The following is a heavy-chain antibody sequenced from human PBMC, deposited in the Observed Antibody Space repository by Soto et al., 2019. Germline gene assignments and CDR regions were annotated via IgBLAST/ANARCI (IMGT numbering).Heavy chain of an antibody. CDR2: ISGSGGST. CDR1: GFTFSSYA. CDR3: AKVKGTSGTINYDFWSGSFDY. V-gene: IGHV3-23*01. Sequence: GGSLRLSCAASGFTFSSYAMSWVRQAPGKGLEWVSAISGSGGSTYYADSVKGRFTISRDNSKNTLYLQMNSLRAEDTAVYYCAKVKGTSGTINYDFWSGSFDYWGQGTLVTVSS. D-gene: IGHD3-3*01. J-gene: IGHJ4*02.